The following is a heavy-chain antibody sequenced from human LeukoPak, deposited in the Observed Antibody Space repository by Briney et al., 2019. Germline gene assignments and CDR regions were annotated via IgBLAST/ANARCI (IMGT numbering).Heavy chain of an antibody. V-gene: IGHV7-4-1*02. CDR3: ARGRGAFWSGSLYSLYYMDV. CDR1: GYTFTSYA. D-gene: IGHD3-3*01. Sequence: ASVKVSCKASGYTFTSYAMNWVRQAPGQGLEWMGWINTNTGNPTYALGFTGRFVFSLDTSVSTAYLQISSLEAEDTAVYYCARGRGAFWSGSLYSLYYMDVWGKGTTVSVSS. CDR2: INTNTGNP. J-gene: IGHJ6*03.